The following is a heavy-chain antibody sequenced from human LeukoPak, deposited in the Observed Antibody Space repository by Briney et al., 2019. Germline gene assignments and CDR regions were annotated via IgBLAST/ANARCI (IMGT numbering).Heavy chain of an antibody. V-gene: IGHV3-74*01. D-gene: IGHD5-12*01. Sequence: GGSLRLSCAASGVIFSNYWMHWVRQAPGKGLVWVSRINRDGSSTSYADSVKGRFTISRDNAKNTLYLQMNSLRAEDTAVYYCARGPSGYHNTGGQGTLVTVSS. J-gene: IGHJ4*02. CDR3: ARGPSGYHNT. CDR1: GVIFSNYW. CDR2: INRDGSST.